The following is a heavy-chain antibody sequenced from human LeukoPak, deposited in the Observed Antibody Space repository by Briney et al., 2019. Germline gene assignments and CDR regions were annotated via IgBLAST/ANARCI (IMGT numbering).Heavy chain of an antibody. CDR3: AIASGWDEYFDY. V-gene: IGHV4-39*07. D-gene: IGHD6-19*01. CDR2: IYYSGST. J-gene: IGHJ4*02. Sequence: SETLSLTCTVSGGSISSSSYYWGWIRQPPGKGLEWIGSIYYSGSTYYNPSLKSRVTISVDTSKNQFSLKLSSVTAADTAVYYCAIASGWDEYFDYWGQGTLVTVSS. CDR1: GGSISSSSYY.